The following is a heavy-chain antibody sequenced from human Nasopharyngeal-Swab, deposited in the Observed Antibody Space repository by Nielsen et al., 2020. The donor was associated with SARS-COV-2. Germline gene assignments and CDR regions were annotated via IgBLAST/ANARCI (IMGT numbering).Heavy chain of an antibody. Sequence: GESLKISCAASGFTFNSYSMNWVRQAPGKGLEWVSYISSSSSTIYYADSVKGRFTISRDNAKNSLYLQMNSLRDEDTAVYYCAREQRMRSNYDFWSGYYNDAFDIWGQGTMVTVSS. CDR2: ISSSSSTI. CDR1: GFTFNSYS. J-gene: IGHJ3*02. D-gene: IGHD3-3*01. V-gene: IGHV3-48*02. CDR3: AREQRMRSNYDFWSGYYNDAFDI.